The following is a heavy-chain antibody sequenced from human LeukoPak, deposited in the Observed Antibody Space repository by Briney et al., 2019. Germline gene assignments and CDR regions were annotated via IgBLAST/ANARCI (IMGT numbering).Heavy chain of an antibody. V-gene: IGHV3-21*01. CDR2: ISSSSSYI. CDR1: GFTFSSYS. D-gene: IGHD3-10*01. CDR3: ARRVRGVIISYGMDV. J-gene: IGHJ6*04. Sequence: GGSLRLSCAASGFTFSSYSMNWVRQAPGKGLEWVSSISSSSSYIYYADSVKGRFTISRDNAKNSLYLQVNSLRAEDTAVYYCARRVRGVIISYGMDVWGKGTTVTVSS.